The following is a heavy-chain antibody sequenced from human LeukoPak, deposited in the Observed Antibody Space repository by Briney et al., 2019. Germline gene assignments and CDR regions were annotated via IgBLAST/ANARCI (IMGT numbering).Heavy chain of an antibody. J-gene: IGHJ4*02. D-gene: IGHD4-17*01. CDR3: AREPVYGDYYFDY. V-gene: IGHV4-59*01. CDR1: GGSISSYY. Sequence: SETLSLTCTVSGGSISSYYWSWIRQPPGRGLEGIGYIYYSGSTNYNPSLKSRVTISVDTSKNQFSLKLSSVTAADTAVYYCAREPVYGDYYFDYWGQGTLVTVSS. CDR2: IYYSGST.